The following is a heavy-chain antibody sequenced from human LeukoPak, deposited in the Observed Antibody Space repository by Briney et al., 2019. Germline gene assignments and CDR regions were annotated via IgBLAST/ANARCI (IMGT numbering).Heavy chain of an antibody. V-gene: IGHV3-7*01. D-gene: IGHD1-26*01. CDR3: ARDPTRVGATMGDY. Sequence: GXXLRLSCAASGFTFSSYWMSWVRQAPGKGLEWVANIKQDGSEKYYVDSVKGRFTISRDNGKNSLYLQMNRLRAEETAVYYCARDPTRVGATMGDYWGQGTLVTVSS. J-gene: IGHJ4*02. CDR2: IKQDGSEK. CDR1: GFTFSSYW.